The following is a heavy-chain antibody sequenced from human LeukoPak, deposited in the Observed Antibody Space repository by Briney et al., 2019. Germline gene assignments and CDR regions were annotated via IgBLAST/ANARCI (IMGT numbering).Heavy chain of an antibody. J-gene: IGHJ5*02. CDR2: ISAYNGNT. V-gene: IGHV1-18*01. Sequence: ASVKVSCKASGYTFTSYGISWVRQAPGQGLEWMGWISAYNGNTNYAQKLQGRVTMTTDTSTSTAYMELRSLRSDDTAVYYCAVPYCSSTSCKTYWFDPWGQGTLVTVSS. D-gene: IGHD2-2*01. CDR3: AVPYCSSTSCKTYWFDP. CDR1: GYTFTSYG.